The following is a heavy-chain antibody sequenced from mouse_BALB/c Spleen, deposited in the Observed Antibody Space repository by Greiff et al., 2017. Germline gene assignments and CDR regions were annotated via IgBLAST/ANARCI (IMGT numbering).Heavy chain of an antibody. CDR3: ARREDGNQFRYYYAMDY. CDR2: ISSGGST. D-gene: IGHD2-1*01. J-gene: IGHJ4*01. Sequence: EVKVVESGGGLVKPGGSLKLSCAASGFTFSSYAMSWVRQTPEERLEWVASISSGGSTYYPDSVKGRFTISRDNARNILYLQMSSLRSEDTAMYYCARREDGNQFRYYYAMDYWGQGTSVTVSS. V-gene: IGHV5-6-5*01. CDR1: GFTFSSYA.